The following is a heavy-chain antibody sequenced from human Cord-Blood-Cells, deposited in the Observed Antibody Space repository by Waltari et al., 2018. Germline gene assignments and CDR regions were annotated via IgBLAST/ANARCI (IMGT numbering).Heavy chain of an antibody. V-gene: IGHV3-9*01. CDR2: ISWNSGRI. J-gene: IGHJ4*02. Sequence: EVQLVESGGGLVQPGRSLRLSCAASGFTFDDYAMHWVRQAPGKGLGWGSGISWNSGRIGYADSVKGRFTISRDNAKNSLYLQMNSLRAEDTALYYCAKEALTDCSSTSCYSPFDYWGQGTLVTVSS. CDR1: GFTFDDYA. D-gene: IGHD2-2*01. CDR3: AKEALTDCSSTSCYSPFDY.